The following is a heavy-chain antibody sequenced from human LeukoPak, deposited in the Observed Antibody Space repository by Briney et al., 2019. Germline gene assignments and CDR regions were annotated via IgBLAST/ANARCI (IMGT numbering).Heavy chain of an antibody. V-gene: IGHV6-1*01. CDR3: ARRLTQYDCFDP. J-gene: IGHJ5*02. CDR2: TYYRSTWYN. D-gene: IGHD2-2*01. CDR1: GDSVSSNSVT. Sequence: SQTPSLTCAISGDSVSSNSVTWNWIRQSPSRGLEWLGRTYYRSTWYNDYAVSVRGRITVNPDTSKNQFSLHLNSVTPEDTAVYYCARRLTQYDCFDPWGQGILVTVSS.